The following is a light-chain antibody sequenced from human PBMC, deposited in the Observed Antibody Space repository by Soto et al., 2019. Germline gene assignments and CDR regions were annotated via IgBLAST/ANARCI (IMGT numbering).Light chain of an antibody. J-gene: IGKJ5*01. Sequence: AIRMTQSPSSFSASTGDRVTITCRASQGISSYLAWYQQKPGKAPKLLIYAASTLQSGVPSGFSGSGSGTDFTLTISCLQSEDFATYYCQQYYSYPQVTFGQGTRLEIK. CDR3: QQYYSYPQVT. CDR2: AAS. CDR1: QGISSY. V-gene: IGKV1-8*01.